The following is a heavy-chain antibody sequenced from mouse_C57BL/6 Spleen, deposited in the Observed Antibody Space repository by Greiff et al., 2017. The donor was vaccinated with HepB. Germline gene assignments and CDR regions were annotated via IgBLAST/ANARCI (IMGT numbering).Heavy chain of an antibody. CDR2: IYPGSGST. Sequence: VQLQQPGAELVKPGASVKMSCKASGYTFTSYWITWVKQRPGQGLEWIGDIYPGSGSTNYNEKFKSKATLTVDTSSSTAYMQLSSLTSEDSAVYYCARDYGSSYRYYAMDYWGQGTSVTVSS. CDR3: ARDYGSSYRYYAMDY. D-gene: IGHD1-1*01. CDR1: GYTFTSYW. J-gene: IGHJ4*01. V-gene: IGHV1-55*01.